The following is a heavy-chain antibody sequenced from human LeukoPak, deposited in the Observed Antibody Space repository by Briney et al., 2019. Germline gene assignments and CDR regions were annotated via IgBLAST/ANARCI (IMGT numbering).Heavy chain of an antibody. CDR1: GFSFSSYA. D-gene: IGHD6-19*01. V-gene: IGHV3-30*04. Sequence: GGSLRLSCAASGFSFSSYAMHWVRQAPGKGLEWVAVISYDGSDKKYGDSVKGRFTTSRDNSKNTVYLQMNSLRAEDTAVYYCARGAIAVAYRAEYFQHWGQGTLVTVSS. CDR3: ARGAIAVAYRAEYFQH. CDR2: ISYDGSDK. J-gene: IGHJ1*01.